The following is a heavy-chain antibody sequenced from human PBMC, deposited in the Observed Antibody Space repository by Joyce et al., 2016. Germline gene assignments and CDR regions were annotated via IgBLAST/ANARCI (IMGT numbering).Heavy chain of an antibody. D-gene: IGHD3-22*01. CDR3: ARGGIVYDYSMDL. Sequence: EVQLVESGGGLVKPGGSLRISCAASGFTFSTSRMGWFRRAPGKGLEWVSAISRDSTSIFYADSVKGRFTVSRDNAKNSLYLQMNSLRAEDTAVFFCARGGIVYDYSMDLWGQGTTVTVSS. J-gene: IGHJ6*02. CDR1: GFTFSTSR. V-gene: IGHV3-21*02. CDR2: ISRDSTSI.